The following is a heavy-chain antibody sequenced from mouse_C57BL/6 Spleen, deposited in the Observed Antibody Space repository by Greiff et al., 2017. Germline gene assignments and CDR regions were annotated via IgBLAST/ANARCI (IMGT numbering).Heavy chain of an antibody. CDR1: GYTFTSYW. J-gene: IGHJ4*01. Sequence: QVQLQQPGAELVKPGASVKMSCKASGYTFTSYWITWVKQRPGQGLEWIGDIYPGSGSTNYNEKFKSKATLTVDTSSSTAYMQLSSLTSEDSAVYYCARPFYYYGSSYDYAMDYWGQGTSVTVSS. V-gene: IGHV1-55*01. CDR2: IYPGSGST. CDR3: ARPFYYYGSSYDYAMDY. D-gene: IGHD1-1*01.